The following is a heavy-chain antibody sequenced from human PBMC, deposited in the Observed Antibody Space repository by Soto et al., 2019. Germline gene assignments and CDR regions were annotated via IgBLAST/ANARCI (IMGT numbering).Heavy chain of an antibody. J-gene: IGHJ5*02. Sequence: PGEALKISSKGSGYIFTSYLISWVRQMPEKVPGWRGRIDPSDTYTNYSPSFEGHVTISADYSISTAYLQWSSMKPSDTAMYYCARQFCSSTSCYGPNWFAPGGQGPLVTGS. CDR3: ARQFCSSTSCYGPNWFAP. CDR2: IDPSDTYT. V-gene: IGHV5-10-1*01. D-gene: IGHD2-2*01. CDR1: GYIFTSYL.